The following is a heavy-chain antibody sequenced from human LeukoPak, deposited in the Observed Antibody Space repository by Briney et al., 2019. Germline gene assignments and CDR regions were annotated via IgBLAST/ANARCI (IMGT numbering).Heavy chain of an antibody. J-gene: IGHJ4*02. CDR2: TRNKANSHTT. V-gene: IGHV3-72*01. CDR3: ARPLRYSSGWYDY. CDR1: GFTFSDHY. D-gene: IGHD6-19*01. Sequence: PGGSLRLSCAASGFTFSDHYMDWVRQAPGKGLEWVGRTRNKANSHTTEYAASVKGRFTISRDDSKNSLYLQMNSLKTEDTAVYYCARPLRYSSGWYDYWGQGTLVTVSS.